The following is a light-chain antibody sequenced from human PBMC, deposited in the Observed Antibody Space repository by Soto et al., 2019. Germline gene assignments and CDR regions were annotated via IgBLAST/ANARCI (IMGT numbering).Light chain of an antibody. Sequence: VLNQPASVSGSPGQSITISRTGTSSDVGSYNLVSWYQQHPGKAPKLMICEVSKRPSGVSNRFSGSKSGNTASLTISGLQAEDEADYYCCSYAGSSTVFGTGTKVTVL. J-gene: IGLJ1*01. V-gene: IGLV2-23*02. CDR3: CSYAGSSTV. CDR2: EVS. CDR1: SSDVGSYNL.